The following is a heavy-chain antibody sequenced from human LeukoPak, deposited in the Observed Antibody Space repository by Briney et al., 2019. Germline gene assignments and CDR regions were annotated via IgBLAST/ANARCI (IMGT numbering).Heavy chain of an antibody. Sequence: PSETLSLTCTVSGGSISSSSYYWGWIRQPPGKGLEWIGSIYYSGSTYYNPSLKSRVTISVDTSKNQSSLELSSVTAADTAVYYCPISLWAGYCSSTSCFYFDYWGQGTLVTVSS. J-gene: IGHJ4*02. CDR3: PISLWAGYCSSTSCFYFDY. CDR2: IYYSGST. V-gene: IGHV4-39*01. D-gene: IGHD2-2*01. CDR1: GGSISSSSYY.